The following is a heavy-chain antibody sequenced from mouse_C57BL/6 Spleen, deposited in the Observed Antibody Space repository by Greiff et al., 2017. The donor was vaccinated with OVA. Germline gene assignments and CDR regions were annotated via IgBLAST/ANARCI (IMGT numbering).Heavy chain of an antibody. V-gene: IGHV7-3*01. CDR1: GFTFTDYY. J-gene: IGHJ4*01. D-gene: IGHD2-3*01. CDR2: IRNKANGYTT. Sequence: EVKVVESGGGLVQPGGSLSLSCAASGFTFTDYYMSWVRQPPGKALEWLGCIRNKANGYTTEYSASVKGRFTISRDNSQSILYLQMNALRAEDSATYYCARSDGYYAMDYWGQGTSVTVSS. CDR3: ARSDGYYAMDY.